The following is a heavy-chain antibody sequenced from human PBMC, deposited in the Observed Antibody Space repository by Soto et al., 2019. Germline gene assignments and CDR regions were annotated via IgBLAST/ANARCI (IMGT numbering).Heavy chain of an antibody. CDR2: IYSDGSAT. Sequence: GGPRRLACAAPGFTFSYYWMHWVRQTPEKGLVWVARIYSDGSATTYADSVKGRFTISRDNSKNTLYLQMNSLRADDTAVYYCARGNYAGFDYWGRGT. CDR1: GFTFSYYW. D-gene: IGHD1-7*01. J-gene: IGHJ4*02. CDR3: ARGNYAGFDY. V-gene: IGHV3-74*03.